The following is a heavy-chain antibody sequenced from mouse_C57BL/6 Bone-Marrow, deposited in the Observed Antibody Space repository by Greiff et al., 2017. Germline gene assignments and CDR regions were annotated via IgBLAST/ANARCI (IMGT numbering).Heavy chain of an antibody. CDR1: GYTFTDYY. Sequence: VTLQASGPELVKPGASVKISCKASGYTFTDYYINWVKQRPGQGLEWIGWIFPGSGSTYYNETFKGKATLTVDNSSSTAYMLLSSLTSEDSAVYFCARRGNDGYYDYFDYWGQGTTLTVSS. V-gene: IGHV1-75*01. J-gene: IGHJ2*01. CDR2: IFPGSGST. CDR3: ARRGNDGYYDYFDY. D-gene: IGHD2-3*01.